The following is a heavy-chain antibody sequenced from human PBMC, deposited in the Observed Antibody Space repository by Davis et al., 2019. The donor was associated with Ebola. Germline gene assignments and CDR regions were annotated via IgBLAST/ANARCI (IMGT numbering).Heavy chain of an antibody. CDR3: ARETMYNGMDV. J-gene: IGHJ6*02. Sequence: GESLKISCAASGFTFSDSFMSWIRQAPGKGPEWISYIGHSGNAISYAESVKGRFTISRDNANNSLYLQMNSLRAEDTAVYYCARETMYNGMDVWGQGTTVTVS. D-gene: IGHD3-10*02. V-gene: IGHV3-11*01. CDR1: GFTFSDSF. CDR2: IGHSGNAI.